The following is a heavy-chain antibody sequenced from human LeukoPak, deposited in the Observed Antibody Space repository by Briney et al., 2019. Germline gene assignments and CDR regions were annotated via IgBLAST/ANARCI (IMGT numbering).Heavy chain of an antibody. CDR1: EFTFSSYA. CDR3: AKGYSSSWYYFDY. J-gene: IGHJ4*02. Sequence: GGSLRLSCAASEFTFSSYAMSWVRQVPGKGLEWVSAISGSGGSTYYADSVKGRFTISRDNSKNTLYLQMNNLRAEDTAVYYCAKGYSSSWYYFDYWGQGALVTASS. V-gene: IGHV3-23*01. CDR2: ISGSGGST. D-gene: IGHD6-13*01.